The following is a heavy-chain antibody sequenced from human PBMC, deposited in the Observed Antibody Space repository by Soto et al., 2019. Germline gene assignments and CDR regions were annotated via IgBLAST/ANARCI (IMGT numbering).Heavy chain of an antibody. Sequence: QVQLQESGPGLVKPSQTLSLTCTVSGGSISSGVYYWSWIRQPPGKGLEWIGYIYYSGNTYYNPSHKSRVTISVDTSKNQFSLKLSSVTAADTAVYYCARTPPLGYFDYWGQGTLVTVSS. J-gene: IGHJ4*02. CDR2: IYYSGNT. CDR1: GGSISSGVYY. CDR3: ARTPPLGYFDY. V-gene: IGHV4-30-4*08.